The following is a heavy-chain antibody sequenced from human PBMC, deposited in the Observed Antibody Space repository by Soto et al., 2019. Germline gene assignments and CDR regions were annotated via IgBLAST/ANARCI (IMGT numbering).Heavy chain of an antibody. V-gene: IGHV1-18*01. CDR2: ISAYNGNT. D-gene: IGHD5-18*01. J-gene: IGHJ6*03. CDR3: AREAPQLWNNEYYYYYYMDV. CDR1: GYTFTSYG. Sequence: QVQLVQSGAEVKKPGASVKVSCKASGYTFTSYGISWVRQAPGQGLEWMGWISAYNGNTNYAQKLQGRVTMTTDTSTSTAYMELRSLRSDDTAVYYCAREAPQLWNNEYYYYYYMDVWGKGTTVTVSS.